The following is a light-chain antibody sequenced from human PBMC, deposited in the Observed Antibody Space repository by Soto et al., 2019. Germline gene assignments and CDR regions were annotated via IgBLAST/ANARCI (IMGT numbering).Light chain of an antibody. CDR2: EVS. CDR3: CSYAGSSTYV. Sequence: QSALTQPASVSGSPGQSITISCTGTSSDVGSYNLVSWYQQHPGKAPKLMIYEVSKRPSGVSNRFYGYKSGNTASLTISGLQAEDEADYYCCSYAGSSTYVFGAGTKLTVL. J-gene: IGLJ1*01. V-gene: IGLV2-23*02. CDR1: SSDVGSYNL.